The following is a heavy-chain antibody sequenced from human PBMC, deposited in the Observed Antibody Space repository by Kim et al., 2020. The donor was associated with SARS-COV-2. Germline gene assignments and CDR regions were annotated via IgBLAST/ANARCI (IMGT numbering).Heavy chain of an antibody. CDR1: GGSISSYY. CDR3: ARLPRAAAIPYYFDY. D-gene: IGHD6-13*01. CDR2: IYYSGST. J-gene: IGHJ4*02. V-gene: IGHV4-59*08. Sequence: SETLSLTCTVSGGSISSYYWSWIRQPPGKGLEWIGYIYYSGSTNYNPSLKSRVTISVDTSKNQFSLKLSSVTAADTAVYYCARLPRAAAIPYYFDYWGQGTLVTVSS.